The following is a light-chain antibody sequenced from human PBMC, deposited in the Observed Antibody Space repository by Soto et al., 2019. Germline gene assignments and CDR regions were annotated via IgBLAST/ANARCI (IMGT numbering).Light chain of an antibody. J-gene: IGLJ3*02. CDR2: DVS. CDR1: SSDIGSYNY. V-gene: IGLV2-14*01. CDR3: ISYIPSTTTHWV. Sequence: QSALTQPASVSGSPGQPITISCAGTSSDIGSYNYVSWYQQHPGKAPKLLIYDVSSRPSGVSGVSHRFSGSKSGNTASLTISGLQAEDEADYYCISYIPSTTTHWVFGGGTKLTIL.